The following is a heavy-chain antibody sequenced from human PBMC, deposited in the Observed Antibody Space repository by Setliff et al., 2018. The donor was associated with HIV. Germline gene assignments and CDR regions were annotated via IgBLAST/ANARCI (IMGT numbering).Heavy chain of an antibody. CDR3: ARWGGVWGSYRRYYYYGMDV. J-gene: IGHJ6*02. V-gene: IGHV4-34*01. CDR2: INHSGST. Sequence: SETLSLTCAVYGGSFSGYYWSWIRQPPGKGLEWIGEINHSGSTNYNPSLKSRVTISVDTSKNQFSLKLSSVTAADTALYYCARWGGVWGSYRRYYYYGMDVWGQGTTVTVSS. D-gene: IGHD3-16*02. CDR1: GGSFSGYY.